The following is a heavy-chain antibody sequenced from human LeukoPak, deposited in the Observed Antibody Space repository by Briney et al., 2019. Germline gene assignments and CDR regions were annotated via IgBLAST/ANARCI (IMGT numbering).Heavy chain of an antibody. V-gene: IGHV3-48*03. J-gene: IGHJ4*02. Sequence: GGSLRLSCAASGFTFSSYEMNWVRQAPGKGLEWISYISSSGSTMYYADSVKGRFTISRDNAKNSLYLQMNSLRAEDTAVYYCARDRAAWDYWGQGTLVTVSS. CDR1: GFTFSSYE. CDR3: ARDRAAWDY. CDR2: ISSSGSTM. D-gene: IGHD2-15*01.